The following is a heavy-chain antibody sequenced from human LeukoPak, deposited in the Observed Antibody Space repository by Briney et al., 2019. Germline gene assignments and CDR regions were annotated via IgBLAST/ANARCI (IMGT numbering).Heavy chain of an antibody. D-gene: IGHD2-2*01. CDR3: AYQPYYMDV. V-gene: IGHV4-38-2*01. J-gene: IGHJ6*03. CDR2: IYHSGST. Sequence: PSETLSLTCAVSGYSISSGYYWGWIRQPPGKGLEWIGSIYHSGSTYYNPSLKSRVTISVDTSKNQFSLKLSSVTAADTAVYYSAYQPYYMDVWGKGTTVTVSS. CDR1: GYSISSGYY.